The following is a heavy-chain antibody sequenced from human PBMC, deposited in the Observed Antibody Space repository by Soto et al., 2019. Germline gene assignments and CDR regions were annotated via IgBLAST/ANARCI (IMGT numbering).Heavy chain of an antibody. CDR1: GFSFSSYS. V-gene: IGHV3-48*01. CDR3: ARDKRYDEYVSIDY. Sequence: GGSLRLSCAASGFSFSSYSMNWVRRAPGKGLEWISYITSSSSAKYYADSVKGRFTISRDNAKNSLYLQMSSLRAEDTAVYYCARDKRYDEYVSIDYWGQGTLVTVSS. J-gene: IGHJ4*02. CDR2: ITSSSSAK. D-gene: IGHD3-16*01.